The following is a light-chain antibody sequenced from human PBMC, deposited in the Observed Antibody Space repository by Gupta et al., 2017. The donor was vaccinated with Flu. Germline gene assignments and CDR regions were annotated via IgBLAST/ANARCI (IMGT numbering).Light chain of an antibody. CDR1: HSISNF. CDR2: DAS. V-gene: IGKV3-11*01. Sequence: EIVLTQSPATLSLSPGERVTLFCRASHSISNFLAWYQHKPGQAPRLLIYDASNRAAGIPARFSGSGSGTDFTLTISSLEPEDFAVYYCQQRSHWPPFTFGGGTKVETK. CDR3: QQRSHWPPFT. J-gene: IGKJ4*01.